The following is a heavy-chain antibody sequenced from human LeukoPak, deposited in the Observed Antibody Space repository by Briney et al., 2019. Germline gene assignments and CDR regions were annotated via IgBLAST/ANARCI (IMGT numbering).Heavy chain of an antibody. CDR2: ISGSGGST. CDR3: ANSGQLPPAYPQNADY. CDR1: GFTLSSYA. Sequence: GGSLRLSCAASGFTLSSYAMSWVRQAPGKGLEWVSAISGSGGSTYYADSVKGRFTISRDNSKNTLFLQMNSLRAEDTAVYYCANSGQLPPAYPQNADYWGQGTLVTVSS. J-gene: IGHJ4*02. D-gene: IGHD2-2*01. V-gene: IGHV3-23*01.